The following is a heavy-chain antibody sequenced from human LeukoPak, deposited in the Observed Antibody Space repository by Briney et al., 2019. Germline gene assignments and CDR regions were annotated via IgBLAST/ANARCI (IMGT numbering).Heavy chain of an antibody. J-gene: IGHJ6*03. Sequence: SETLSPTCAVYGGSFSVYYWSWIRQPPGKGLEWIGEIDYSGSTNYNPSLKSRVTISVDTSKNQFSLKLSSVTAADTAVYYCARGRSSSPNSLYYYYYMDVWGKGTTVTVSS. CDR2: IDYSGST. CDR3: ARGRSSSPNSLYYYYYMDV. V-gene: IGHV4-34*01. D-gene: IGHD6-6*01. CDR1: GGSFSVYY.